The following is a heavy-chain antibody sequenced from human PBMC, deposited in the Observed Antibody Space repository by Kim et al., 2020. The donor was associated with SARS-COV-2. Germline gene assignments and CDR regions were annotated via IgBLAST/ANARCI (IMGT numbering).Heavy chain of an antibody. CDR3: ARDGENSSSWWEGAFDI. CDR2: ISYDGSNK. CDR1: GFTFSSYA. Sequence: GGSLRLSCAASGFTFSSYAMHWVRQAPGKGLEWVAVISYDGSNKYYADSVKGRFTISRDNSKNTLYLQMNSLRAEDTAVYYCARDGENSSSWWEGAFDIWGQGTMVTVSS. V-gene: IGHV3-30-3*01. D-gene: IGHD6-13*01. J-gene: IGHJ3*02.